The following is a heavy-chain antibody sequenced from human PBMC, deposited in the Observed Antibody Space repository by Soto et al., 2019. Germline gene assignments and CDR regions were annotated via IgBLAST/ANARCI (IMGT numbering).Heavy chain of an antibody. CDR2: ISSSSSYI. V-gene: IGHV3-21*01. D-gene: IGHD5-18*01. Sequence: PGESLKISCAASGFTFSSYSMNWVLQAPWKGLEWVSSISSSSSYIYYADSVKGRFTISRDNAKNSLYLQMNSLRAEDTAVYYCARDCYSDGSPNNWFDPWGQGTLVTVSS. CDR1: GFTFSSYS. CDR3: ARDCYSDGSPNNWFDP. J-gene: IGHJ5*02.